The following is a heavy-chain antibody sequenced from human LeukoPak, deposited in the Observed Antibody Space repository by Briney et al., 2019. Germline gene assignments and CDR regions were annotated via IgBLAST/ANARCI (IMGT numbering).Heavy chain of an antibody. CDR2: IYTSGST. D-gene: IGHD2-21*01. CDR1: GGSINSSSYY. J-gene: IGHJ4*02. V-gene: IGHV4-61*02. Sequence: SETLSLTCTVSGGSINSSSYYWSWIRQPAGKGLEWIGRIYTSGSTNYNPSLKSRITMSVDTSKNQFSLKLSSVTAADTAVYYCARGGYSDFDYWGQGTLVTVSS. CDR3: ARGGYSDFDY.